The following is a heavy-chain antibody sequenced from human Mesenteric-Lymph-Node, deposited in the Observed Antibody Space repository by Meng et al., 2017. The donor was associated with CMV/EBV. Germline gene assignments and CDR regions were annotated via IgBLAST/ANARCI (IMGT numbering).Heavy chain of an antibody. Sequence: SETLSLTCTVSGGSISSSGYYWGWVRPPPGKGREWIGYIYDRGDAYYNPSLKSRVTISLDTSKNQFSLRLSSVTAADTAVYYCARDTGGDYAMDVWGQGTTVTVSS. CDR3: ARDTGGDYAMDV. J-gene: IGHJ6*02. D-gene: IGHD2-8*02. CDR2: IYDRGDA. CDR1: GGSISSSGYY. V-gene: IGHV4-39*07.